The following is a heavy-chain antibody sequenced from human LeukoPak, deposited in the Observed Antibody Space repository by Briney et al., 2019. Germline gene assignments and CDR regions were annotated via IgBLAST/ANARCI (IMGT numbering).Heavy chain of an antibody. CDR2: ISSNGGST. V-gene: IGHV3-64D*06. Sequence: GSLRLSCAASGFTFSSYSMNWVRQAPGKGLEYVSTISSNGGSTYYADSVKGRFTISRDNSKNTPYLQMSSLRAEDTAVYFCVKGYYYASGSYYFDYWGQGTLVTVSS. J-gene: IGHJ4*02. CDR1: GFTFSSYS. CDR3: VKGYYYASGSYYFDY. D-gene: IGHD3-10*01.